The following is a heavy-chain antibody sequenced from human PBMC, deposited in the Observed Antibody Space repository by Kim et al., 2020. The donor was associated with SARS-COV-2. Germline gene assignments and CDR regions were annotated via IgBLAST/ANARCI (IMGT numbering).Heavy chain of an antibody. J-gene: IGHJ4*01. Sequence: GGSLRLSCAASGFTFSRYTMHWVRQAPGKGLEWVTVASSDGSKTFYVDSVKGRFTISRDNSKNTLYLEMNSLRAEDTAIYYCAKDSKGWAIDYWGQEPWSPSPQ. V-gene: IGHV3-33*06. CDR2: ASSDGSKT. CDR1: GFTFSRYT. CDR3: AKDSKGWAIDY.